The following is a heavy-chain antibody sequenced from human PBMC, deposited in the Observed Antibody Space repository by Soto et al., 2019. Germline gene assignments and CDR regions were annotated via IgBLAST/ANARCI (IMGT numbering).Heavy chain of an antibody. CDR1: GGTFSSYA. CDR2: IIPIFGTA. Sequence: QVQLVQSGAEVKKPGSSVKVSCKASGGTFSSYAIGWVRQAPGQGLEWMGGIIPIFGTANYAQKFQGRVTITADESTSTAYMELSSLRSEDTVVYYCAREGYCSGVSCYRYYYGMDVWGQGTTVTVSS. CDR3: AREGYCSGVSCYRYYYGMDV. D-gene: IGHD2-15*01. J-gene: IGHJ6*02. V-gene: IGHV1-69*12.